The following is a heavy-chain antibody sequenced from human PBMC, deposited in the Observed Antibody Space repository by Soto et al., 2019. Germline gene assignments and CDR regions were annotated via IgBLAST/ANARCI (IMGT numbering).Heavy chain of an antibody. CDR1: GGSISSGGYY. Sequence: SETLSLTCTVSGGSISSGGYYWSWIRQHPGKGLEWIGYIYYSGSTYYNPSLKSRVTISVDTSKNQFSLKLSSVTAADTAVYYCARVPAMVLWFDPWGQGTLVTVPQ. V-gene: IGHV4-31*03. CDR2: IYYSGST. J-gene: IGHJ5*02. CDR3: ARVPAMVLWFDP. D-gene: IGHD3-10*01.